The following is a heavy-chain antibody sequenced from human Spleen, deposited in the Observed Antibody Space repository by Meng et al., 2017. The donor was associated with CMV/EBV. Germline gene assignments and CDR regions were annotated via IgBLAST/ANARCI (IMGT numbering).Heavy chain of an antibody. CDR1: GGTFNSSA. J-gene: IGHJ4*02. Sequence: KASGGTFNSSAINWVRQAPGQGLEWMGGIIPADATSKYAQRFQGRVSIIADDFAFTTYMELSGLRSEDTAVYYCATLGRKDPYYFDYWGQGTLVTVSS. CDR3: ATLGRKDPYYFDY. V-gene: IGHV1-69*01. CDR2: IIPADATS.